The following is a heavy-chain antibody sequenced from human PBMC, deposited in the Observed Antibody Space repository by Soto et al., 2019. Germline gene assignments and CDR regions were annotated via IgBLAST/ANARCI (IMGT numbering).Heavy chain of an antibody. J-gene: IGHJ6*03. CDR3: ARERDYGDPKHQDYYYYMDV. V-gene: IGHV1-3*01. D-gene: IGHD4-17*01. CDR2: INAGNGNT. Sequence: QVQLVQSGAEVKKPGASVKVSCKASGYTFTSYAMHWVRQAPGQRLEWMGWINAGNGNTKYSQKFQGRVTITRDTSASTAYMELSSLRSEDTAVYYCARERDYGDPKHQDYYYYMDVWGKGTTVTVSS. CDR1: GYTFTSYA.